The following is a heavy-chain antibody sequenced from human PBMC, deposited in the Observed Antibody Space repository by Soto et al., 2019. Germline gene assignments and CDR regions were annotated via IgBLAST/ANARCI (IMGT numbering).Heavy chain of an antibody. J-gene: IGHJ3*01. CDR1: GVTFSSKN. CDR2: ISGSGGST. V-gene: IGHV3-23*01. D-gene: IGHD3-3*01. CDR3: AKDLGGLYYDFWSGYTFDAFDV. Sequence: SLWRTSADSGVTFSSKNKSWVRQGPGKWLEWVSAISGSGGSTYYADSVKGRFTISRDNSKNTLYLQMNSLRAEDTAVYYCAKDLGGLYYDFWSGYTFDAFDVWGQGTMVTVS.